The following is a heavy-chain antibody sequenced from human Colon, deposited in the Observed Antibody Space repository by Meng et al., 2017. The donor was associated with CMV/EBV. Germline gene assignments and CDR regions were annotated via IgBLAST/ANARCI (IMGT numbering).Heavy chain of an antibody. Sequence: ASVKVSCKASGYTFMSYAITWVRQAPGQGLEWMGWISVDTGKTNYAQKFQGRVTMTTDTSTSTAYMEVRSLRSDDTAVFYCVRGIGDPTAFDYWGQGTLVTVSS. J-gene: IGHJ4*02. CDR3: VRGIGDPTAFDY. V-gene: IGHV1-18*01. CDR1: GYTFMSYA. CDR2: ISVDTGKT. D-gene: IGHD3-16*01.